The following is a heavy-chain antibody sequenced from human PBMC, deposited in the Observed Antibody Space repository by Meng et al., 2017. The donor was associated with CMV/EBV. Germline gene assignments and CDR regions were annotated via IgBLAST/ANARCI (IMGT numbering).Heavy chain of an antibody. CDR1: GGSISSSSYY. D-gene: IGHD6-13*01. CDR3: ARGGIAAAGLH. Sequence: RLQRKESGPGRVRPSEPLSLTCTVSGGSISSSSYYWGWIRQPPGKGLEWIGSIYYSGSTYYNPSLKSRVTISVDTSKNQFSLKLSSVTAADTAVYYCARGGIAAAGLHWGQGTLVTASS. V-gene: IGHV4-39*06. CDR2: IYYSGST. J-gene: IGHJ4*02.